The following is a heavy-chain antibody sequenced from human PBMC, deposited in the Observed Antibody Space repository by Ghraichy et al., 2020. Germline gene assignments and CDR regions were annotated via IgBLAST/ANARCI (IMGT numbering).Heavy chain of an antibody. CDR2: IVGSGGIT. CDR3: SKEIAVGGQGMFDY. D-gene: IGHD6-19*01. J-gene: IGHJ4*02. CDR1: GFTFSSYA. V-gene: IGHV3-23*01. Sequence: GGSLRLSCAASGFTFSSYALSWVRQAPGEGLEWVAAIVGSGGITYYANSVKGRFTISRDNSKNTLYLQMNSLRAEDTAVYYCSKEIAVGGQGMFDYWGQGTLVTVSS.